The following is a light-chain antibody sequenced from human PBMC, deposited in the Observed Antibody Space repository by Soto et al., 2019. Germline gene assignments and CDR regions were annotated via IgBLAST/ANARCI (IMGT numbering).Light chain of an antibody. Sequence: EVVLSQSPGTLSLSKGERATLSCRASQTVNNNYLAWYQQIPGQAPRLLISGASGRATGTPDRFSGSASGTDFTLTISRLEPEDFAVYYCQQYGSSPLTFGGGSIVDVK. CDR2: GAS. CDR1: QTVNNNY. CDR3: QQYGSSPLT. J-gene: IGKJ4*01. V-gene: IGKV3-20*01.